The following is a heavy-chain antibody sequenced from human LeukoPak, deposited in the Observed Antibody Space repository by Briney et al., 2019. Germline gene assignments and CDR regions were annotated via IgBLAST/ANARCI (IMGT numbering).Heavy chain of an antibody. D-gene: IGHD1-26*01. V-gene: IGHV3-30*02. CDR3: AKDRSFEEWELDSDY. CDR1: GFTFSSYG. Sequence: GGSLRLSCAASGFTFSSYGMHWVRQAPGKGLEWVAFIRYDGSNKYYADSVKGRFTISRDNSKNTLYLQMNSLRAEDTAVYYCAKDRSFEEWELDSDYWGQGTLVTVSS. CDR2: IRYDGSNK. J-gene: IGHJ4*02.